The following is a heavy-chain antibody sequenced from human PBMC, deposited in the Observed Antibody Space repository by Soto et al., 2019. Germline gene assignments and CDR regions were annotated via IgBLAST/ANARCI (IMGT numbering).Heavy chain of an antibody. J-gene: IGHJ5*02. Sequence: VKVSCKASGYTFTSYAMHWVRQAPGQRLEWMGWINAGNGNTKYSQKFQGRVTITRDTSASTAYMELSSLRSEDTAMYYCARARAAAGTGWFDPWGQGTLVTVSS. CDR3: ARARAAAGTGWFDP. CDR1: GYTFTSYA. CDR2: INAGNGNT. V-gene: IGHV1-3*01. D-gene: IGHD6-13*01.